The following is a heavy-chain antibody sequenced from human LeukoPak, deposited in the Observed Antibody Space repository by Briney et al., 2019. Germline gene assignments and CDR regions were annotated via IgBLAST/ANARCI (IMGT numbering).Heavy chain of an antibody. CDR3: ARVKIAAAGTRPYYYGMDV. CDR1: GFTFSSYA. J-gene: IGHJ6*02. V-gene: IGHV3-30-3*01. D-gene: IGHD6-13*01. CDR2: ISYDGSNK. Sequence: PGGSLRLSCAASGFTFSSYAMHWVRQAPGKGLEWVAVISYDGSNKYYADSVKGRFTISRDNSKNTLYLQMNSLRAEDTAVYYCARVKIAAAGTRPYYYGMDVWGQGTTVTVSS.